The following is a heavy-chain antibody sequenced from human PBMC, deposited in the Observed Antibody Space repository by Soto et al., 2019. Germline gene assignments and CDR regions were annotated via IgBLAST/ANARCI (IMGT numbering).Heavy chain of an antibody. V-gene: IGHV3-30*03. CDR3: AGSHYYYYYMDV. D-gene: IGHD2-15*01. J-gene: IGHJ6*03. Sequence: GGSLRLSCAASGFTFSSYGMHGVRQAPGKGLEWVAVISYDGSNKYYADSVKGRFTISRDNSKNTLYLQMNSLRAEDTAVYYCAGSHYYYYYMDVWGKGTTVTVSS. CDR1: GFTFSSYG. CDR2: ISYDGSNK.